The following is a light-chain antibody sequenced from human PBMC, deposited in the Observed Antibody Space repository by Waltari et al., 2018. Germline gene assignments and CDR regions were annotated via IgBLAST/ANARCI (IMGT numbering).Light chain of an antibody. CDR1: QTVNNY. CDR2: DSS. J-gene: IGKJ4*01. Sequence: EVVSTPSPATLSLSPGETATLSCTASQTVNNYLAWYQQKPGQPPRLLIYDSSNRATGIPARFSASGAGTDCTLTIRGLEPEDFAVYYCQQRNNWPLTFGGGTKVEIK. CDR3: QQRNNWPLT. V-gene: IGKV3-11*01.